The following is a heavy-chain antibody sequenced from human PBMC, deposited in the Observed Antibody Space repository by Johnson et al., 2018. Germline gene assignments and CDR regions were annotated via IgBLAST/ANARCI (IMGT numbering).Heavy chain of an antibody. J-gene: IGHJ6*02. D-gene: IGHD4-23*01. Sequence: RSLRLSCAASGFTFSSYGMHWVRQAPGKGLEWVAVISYDGSNKYYADSVKGRFTISRDNSKNTLYLQMNSLRAEDTALYYCARPVDTYFYYSMDVWGQGTTVTVSS. CDR3: ARPVDTYFYYSMDV. CDR2: ISYDGSNK. CDR1: GFTFSSYG. V-gene: IGHV3-30*03.